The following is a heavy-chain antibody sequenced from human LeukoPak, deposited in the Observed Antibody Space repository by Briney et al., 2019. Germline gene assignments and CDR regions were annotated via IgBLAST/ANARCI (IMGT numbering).Heavy chain of an antibody. CDR2: IYPGDSDN. J-gene: IGHJ4*02. V-gene: IGHV5-51*01. D-gene: IGHD3-22*01. Sequence: GESLQISCKCSGYIFTSYWIGGVRQLPGKGLEWMGIIYPGDSDNRDSPSFQGQVTISADKSISTAYLQWSSLKASDTAMYYCARRGYYDSSGYYFFDYWGQGTLVTVSS. CDR1: GYIFTSYW. CDR3: ARRGYYDSSGYYFFDY.